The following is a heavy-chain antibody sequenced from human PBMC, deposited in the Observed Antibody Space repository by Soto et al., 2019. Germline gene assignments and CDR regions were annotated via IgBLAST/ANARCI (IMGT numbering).Heavy chain of an antibody. V-gene: IGHV3-33*01. CDR2: IWYDGSNK. D-gene: IGHD6-13*01. CDR3: AREPESSSWLLGYYYMDV. Sequence: QVQLVESGGGVVQPGRSLRLSCAASGFTFSSYGMHWVRQAPGKGLEWVAVIWYDGSNKYYADSVKGRFTISRDNSKNTLYLQMNSLRAEDTAVYYCAREPESSSWLLGYYYMDVWGKGTTVTVSS. J-gene: IGHJ6*03. CDR1: GFTFSSYG.